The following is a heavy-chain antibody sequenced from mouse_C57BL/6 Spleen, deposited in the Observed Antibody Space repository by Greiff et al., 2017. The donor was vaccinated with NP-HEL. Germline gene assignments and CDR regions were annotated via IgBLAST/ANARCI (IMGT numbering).Heavy chain of an antibody. V-gene: IGHV1-7*01. CDR1: GYTFTSYW. J-gene: IGHJ3*01. D-gene: IGHD3-2*02. CDR2: INPSSVYT. Sequence: VQLQQSGAELAKPGASVKLSCKASGYTFTSYWMHWVKQRPGQGLEWIGYINPSSVYTKYNQKFKDKATLTADKSSSTAYMQRSSLTYEDSAVYYCAKDSSGYGAYWGQGTLVTVSA. CDR3: AKDSSGYGAY.